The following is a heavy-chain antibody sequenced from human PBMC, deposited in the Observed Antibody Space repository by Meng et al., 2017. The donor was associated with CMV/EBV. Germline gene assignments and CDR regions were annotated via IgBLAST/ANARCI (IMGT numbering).Heavy chain of an antibody. CDR1: GYSISSGYY. J-gene: IGHJ1*01. CDR3: ASGVGVVIILSRRGTGR. Sequence: GSLRLSCTVSGYSISSGYYCGWIRQPPGKGLEWIGSLYHSGSTYYNPSLKSRVTISVDTSKNQFSLKLSSVTAADTAVYYCASGVGVVIILSRRGTGRWGQGTLVTVSS. CDR2: LYHSGST. V-gene: IGHV4-38-2*02. D-gene: IGHD3-3*01.